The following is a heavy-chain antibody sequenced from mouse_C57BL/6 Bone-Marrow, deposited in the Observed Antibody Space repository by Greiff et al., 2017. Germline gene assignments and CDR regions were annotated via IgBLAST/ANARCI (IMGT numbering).Heavy chain of an antibody. J-gene: IGHJ2*01. Sequence: DVKLVESGGGLVKPGGSLKLSCAASGFTFSSYAMSWVRQTPEKRLEWVATISDGGSYTYYPDNVKGRFTLSRDNAKNNLYLQMSHLKSEDTAMYYCARDPFFFDYWGQGTTLTVSS. V-gene: IGHV5-4*01. CDR1: GFTFSSYA. CDR3: ARDPFFFDY. CDR2: ISDGGSYT.